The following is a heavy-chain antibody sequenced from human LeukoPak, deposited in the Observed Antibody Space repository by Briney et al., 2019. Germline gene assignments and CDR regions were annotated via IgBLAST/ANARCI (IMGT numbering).Heavy chain of an antibody. Sequence: SETLSLTCTVSGGSISSSTYYWNWIRQYPGKGLEWIGYIYNSGTTYYNPSLKSRVTISVDTSKNQFSLKLNSMSAADTAVYYCVEAPNPYYFDDWGQGTLVTVSS. CDR2: IYNSGTT. V-gene: IGHV4-31*03. J-gene: IGHJ4*02. CDR3: VEAPNPYYFDD. D-gene: IGHD5-24*01. CDR1: GGSISSSTYY.